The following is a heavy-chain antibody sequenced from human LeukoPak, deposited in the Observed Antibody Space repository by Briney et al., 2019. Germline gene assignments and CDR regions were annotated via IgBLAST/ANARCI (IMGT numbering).Heavy chain of an antibody. V-gene: IGHV4-39*07. CDR3: ARAPLILGYYFDY. D-gene: IGHD3-16*01. CDR2: IYYSGST. J-gene: IGHJ4*02. CDR1: GGSISSSSYY. Sequence: PSETLSLTCTVSGGSISSSSYYWGWIRQPPGKGLEWIGSIYYSGSTYYNPSLKSRVTISVDTSKNQFSLKLSSVTAADTAVYYCARAPLILGYYFDYWGQGTLVTVSS.